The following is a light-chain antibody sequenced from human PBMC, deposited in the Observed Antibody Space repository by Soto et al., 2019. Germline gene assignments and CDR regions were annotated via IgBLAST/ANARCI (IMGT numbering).Light chain of an antibody. CDR2: GAS. CDR1: QSVSSN. V-gene: IGKV3-15*01. J-gene: IGKJ1*01. CDR3: QQYNNWPQT. Sequence: EIVMTQSPATLSVSPGERATLSCRASQSVSSNLAWYQQKPGQPPRLLIYGASTRATGIPARFSGSGSGTEFTLTISTLQSEEFAVYYCQQYNNWPQTFGQGTKVEIK.